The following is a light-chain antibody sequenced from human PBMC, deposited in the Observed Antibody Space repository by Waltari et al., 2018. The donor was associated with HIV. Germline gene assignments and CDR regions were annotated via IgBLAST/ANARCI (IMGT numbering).Light chain of an antibody. V-gene: IGKV4-1*01. CDR2: GAS. CDR3: HQYYSTPQT. CDR1: QRVLFSSNSKNY. J-gene: IGKJ1*01. Sequence: DIVMTQSPDSLAVSLGERATIRCRSSQRVLFSSNSKNYFAWYQQKSGQPHKVVIAGASTRESGVHDRVSGSGDGTDFTLTSSSLQAEDVAVYYCHQYYSTPQTFGQGTKVEVK.